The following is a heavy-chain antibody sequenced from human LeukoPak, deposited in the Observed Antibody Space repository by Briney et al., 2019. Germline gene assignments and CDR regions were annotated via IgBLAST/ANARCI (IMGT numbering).Heavy chain of an antibody. J-gene: IGHJ4*02. D-gene: IGHD6-19*01. CDR2: IWYDGSNK. V-gene: IGHV3-33*01. CDR3: ARETSSGWYIPL. Sequence: GGSLRLSCAASGFTFSSYGMHWVRQAPGKGLEWVAVIWYDGSNKYYADSVKGRFTISRDNSKNTLYLQMNSLRGEDTAVYYCARETSSGWYIPLWGQGTLVTVSS. CDR1: GFTFSSYG.